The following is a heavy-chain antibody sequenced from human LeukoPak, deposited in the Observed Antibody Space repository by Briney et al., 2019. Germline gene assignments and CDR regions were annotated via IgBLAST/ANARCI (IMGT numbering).Heavy chain of an antibody. CDR3: ARGDYYGSGHDAFDI. Sequence: GASVKVSCKASGYTFTSYYIHWVRQAPGQGLEWMGLINPNSGDTRYAPKFQGRVTMTRDTSISTAYMDLSRLRSDDTAVYSCARGDYYGSGHDAFDIWGQGTLVTVSS. CDR2: INPNSGDT. V-gene: IGHV1-2*02. CDR1: GYTFTSYY. D-gene: IGHD3-10*01. J-gene: IGHJ3*02.